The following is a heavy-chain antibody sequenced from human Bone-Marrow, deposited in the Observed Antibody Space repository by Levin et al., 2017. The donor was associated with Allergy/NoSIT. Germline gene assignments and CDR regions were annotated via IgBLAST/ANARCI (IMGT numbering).Heavy chain of an antibody. CDR3: ARDTGEVDTALPKSFDP. CDR1: GGSIGSSHYY. J-gene: IGHJ5*02. Sequence: PGGSLRLSCTVSGGSIGSSHYYWGWIRQTPGKGLEWIGSIYYSGSTYYNPSLKSRVTISVDTSKNQFSLKLRSVTAADTAVYFCARDTGEVDTALPKSFDPWGQGTLVTVSS. V-gene: IGHV4-39*07. CDR2: IYYSGST. D-gene: IGHD5-18*01.